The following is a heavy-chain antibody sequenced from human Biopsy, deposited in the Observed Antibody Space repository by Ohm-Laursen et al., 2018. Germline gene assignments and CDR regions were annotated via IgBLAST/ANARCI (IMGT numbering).Heavy chain of an antibody. J-gene: IGHJ4*02. D-gene: IGHD3-16*01. CDR2: FDREERKT. Sequence: ASSVKVSCKVSGYTLTELSIHWVRQTGGKGLEWMGGFDREERKTVYAEKFQGRVTMTEDTSTDTVYMEVTSLRSDDTAVYYCATGPYYDTRFNYNVRPFDFWGQGTLVTVSS. V-gene: IGHV1-24*01. CDR3: ATGPYYDTRFNYNVRPFDF. CDR1: GYTLTELS.